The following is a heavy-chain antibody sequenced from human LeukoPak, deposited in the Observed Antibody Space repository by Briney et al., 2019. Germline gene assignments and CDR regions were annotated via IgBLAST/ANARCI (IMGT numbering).Heavy chain of an antibody. J-gene: IGHJ4*02. V-gene: IGHV3-23*01. CDR1: GFTFSSYA. CDR2: ISGSGGST. Sequence: PGGSLRLSCAASGFTFSSYAMSWVRQAPGKGLEWVSAISGSGGSTYYADSVKGRFTISRDNSKNTLYLQMNSLRAEDTAVYYCAKGGPESCSSTSCYHYFDYWGQGTLVTVSS. CDR3: AKGGPESCSSTSCYHYFDY. D-gene: IGHD2-2*01.